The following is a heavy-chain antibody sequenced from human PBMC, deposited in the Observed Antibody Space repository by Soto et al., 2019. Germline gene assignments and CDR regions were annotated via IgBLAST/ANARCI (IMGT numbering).Heavy chain of an antibody. CDR2: VSNDGSNK. Sequence: GMSPRLSFAAPGFTFSSYVMHWVRQAPGKGLEWVAVVSNDGSNKDYADSVKGRFTISRDNSENTLYLQMNSLRAEDTAVYYCAKVLLTYTSGWYHPHFDYWGQGTLVTISS. V-gene: IGHV3-30*18. CDR1: GFTFSSYV. D-gene: IGHD6-19*01. CDR3: AKVLLTYTSGWYHPHFDY. J-gene: IGHJ4*02.